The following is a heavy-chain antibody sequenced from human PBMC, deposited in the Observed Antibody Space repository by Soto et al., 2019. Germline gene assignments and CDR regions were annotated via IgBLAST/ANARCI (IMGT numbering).Heavy chain of an antibody. CDR1: GGTFSSYS. D-gene: IGHD3-16*01. V-gene: IGHV1-69*12. CDR3: ARGGTLKPFDP. Sequence: QVQLVQSGPEVKEPGSSVKVSCKTSGGTFSSYSLNWVRQAPGQGLEWMGVITPLYGTKNYAQRFRGRVTFAAAESTSTVFMALTRATSDDTAVYFCARGGTLKPFDPWGQGTLVTVSS. CDR2: ITPLYGTK. J-gene: IGHJ5*02.